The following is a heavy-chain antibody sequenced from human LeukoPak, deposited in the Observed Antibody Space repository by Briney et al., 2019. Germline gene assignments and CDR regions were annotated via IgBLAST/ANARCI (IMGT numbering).Heavy chain of an antibody. D-gene: IGHD6-19*01. V-gene: IGHV1-18*01. J-gene: IGHJ4*02. Sequence: ASVKLSCKASGYTFTSSGISWVRHAPGQGLEWMGWISTYTGYSKYAQNLQSRVTMTADTSTSTAYMELSSLRSDDTAVYYCAKNSSGGYSDYWGQGTLVTVSS. CDR1: GYTFTSSG. CDR3: AKNSSGGYSDY. CDR2: ISTYTGYS.